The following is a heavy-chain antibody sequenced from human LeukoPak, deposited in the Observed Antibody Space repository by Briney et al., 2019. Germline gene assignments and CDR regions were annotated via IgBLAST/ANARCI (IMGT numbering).Heavy chain of an antibody. CDR2: ISFDGSNK. Sequence: PGRSLRLSCAASGFTFSSYGMHWVRQAPGKGLEWVAVISFDGSNKYYADSVKGRFTISRDNSKNTLYLQMNSLRAEDTAVYYCARVGYYDRPWVDYWGQGTLVTVSS. V-gene: IGHV3-30*03. J-gene: IGHJ4*02. CDR1: GFTFSSYG. D-gene: IGHD3-22*01. CDR3: ARVGYYDRPWVDY.